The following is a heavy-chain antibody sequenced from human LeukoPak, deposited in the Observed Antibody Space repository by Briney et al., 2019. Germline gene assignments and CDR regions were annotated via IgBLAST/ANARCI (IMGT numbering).Heavy chain of an antibody. V-gene: IGHV3-15*01. J-gene: IGHJ4*02. D-gene: IGHD4-23*01. CDR2: IKSKTDGGTT. CDR1: GFTFSNAW. CDR3: TTDSPDSGYGGTFDY. Sequence: GGSLRLSCAASGFTFSNAWMSWVRQAPGKGLEWVGRIKSKTDGGTTDYAAPVKGRFTISRDDSKNTLYLQMNSLKTEDTAVYYCTTDSPDSGYGGTFDYWGQGTLATVSS.